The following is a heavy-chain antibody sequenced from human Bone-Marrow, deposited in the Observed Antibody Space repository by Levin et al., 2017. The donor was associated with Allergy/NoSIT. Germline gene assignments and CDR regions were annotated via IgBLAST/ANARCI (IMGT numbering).Heavy chain of an antibody. CDR1: GFTFSSYG. CDR3: AKNDRVRGVRRLYYGMDV. V-gene: IGHV3-30*18. CDR2: ISYDGSNK. J-gene: IGHJ6*02. D-gene: IGHD3-22*01. Sequence: GGSLRLSCAASGFTFSSYGMHWVRQAPGKGLEWVAVISYDGSNKYYADSVKGRFTISRDNSKNTLYLQMNSLRAEDTAVYYCAKNDRVRGVRRLYYGMDVWGQGTTVTVSS.